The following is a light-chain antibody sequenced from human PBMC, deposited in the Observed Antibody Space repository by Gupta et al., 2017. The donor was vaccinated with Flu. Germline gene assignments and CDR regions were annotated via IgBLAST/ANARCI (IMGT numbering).Light chain of an antibody. CDR3: QQSDSAPYT. V-gene: IGKV1-39*01. J-gene: IGKJ2*01. Sequence: DIQMTQSPTSLSASVGDSVTISCRASQTISSYLNWYQQKLGTAPKSLIYAASTLQSGVPSRFRGSGSGTDFTLTIDRLQPEDFATFYCQQSDSAPYTFGQGTMIEI. CDR2: AAS. CDR1: QTISSY.